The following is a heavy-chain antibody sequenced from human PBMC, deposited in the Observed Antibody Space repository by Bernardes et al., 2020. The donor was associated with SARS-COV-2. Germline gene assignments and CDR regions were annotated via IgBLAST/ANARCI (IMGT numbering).Heavy chain of an antibody. V-gene: IGHV3-11*03. CDR3: ARRDPIWSGYFWYFDL. Sequence: GGSLRLSCAASGFTFSDYYMSWIRQAPGKGLEWVSYISSSSSYTNYADSVKGRFTISRDNAKNSLYLQMNSLRAEDTAVYYCARRDPIWSGYFWYFDLWGRGTLVTVSS. CDR2: ISSSSSYT. J-gene: IGHJ2*01. CDR1: GFTFSDYY. D-gene: IGHD3-3*01.